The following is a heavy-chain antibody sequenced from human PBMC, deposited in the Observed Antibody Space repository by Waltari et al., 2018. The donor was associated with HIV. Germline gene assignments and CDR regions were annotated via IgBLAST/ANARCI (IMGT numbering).Heavy chain of an antibody. J-gene: IGHJ5*02. CDR1: GFSFSSYG. CDR3: AKDYFVVVTAAGPSDP. Sequence: QVQLVESGGGVVQPGRSLRLSCAASGFSFSSYGMHWVRQAPGKGLEWVAVISYDGSNNYYADSVKGRFTISRDNSKNTLYLQMNSLRAEDTAVYYCAKDYFVVVTAAGPSDPWGQGTLVTVSS. D-gene: IGHD2-21*02. V-gene: IGHV3-30*18. CDR2: ISYDGSNN.